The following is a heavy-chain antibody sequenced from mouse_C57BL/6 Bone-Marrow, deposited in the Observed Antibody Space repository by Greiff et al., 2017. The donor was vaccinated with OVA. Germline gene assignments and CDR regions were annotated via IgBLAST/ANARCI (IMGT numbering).Heavy chain of an antibody. Sequence: QVQLQQSGAELVRPGASVKLSCKASGYTFTDYYINWVKQRPGQGLEWIARIYPGSGNTYYNEKFKGKATLTAEKSSSTAYMQLSSLTSEDSAVYFCARWGLSYWYFDVWGTGTTVTVSS. J-gene: IGHJ1*03. V-gene: IGHV1-76*01. CDR2: IYPGSGNT. CDR1: GYTFTDYY. CDR3: ARWGLSYWYFDV.